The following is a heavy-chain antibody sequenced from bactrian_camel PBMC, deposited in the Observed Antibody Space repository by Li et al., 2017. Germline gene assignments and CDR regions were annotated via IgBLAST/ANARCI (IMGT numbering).Heavy chain of an antibody. CDR1: GFTFSNYY. Sequence: HVQLVESGGGLVQPGGSLRLSCAAPGFTFSNYYMSWVRQAPGKGLEWVSTISGDGTNTYYTDSVKGRFTISRDNAKNTVYLQMNSLGSEDAALYYCIRQSFWSLEYWGQGTQVTVS. V-gene: IGHV3-2*01. CDR2: ISGDGTNT. D-gene: IGHD3*01. J-gene: IGHJ4*01. CDR3: IRQSFWSLEY.